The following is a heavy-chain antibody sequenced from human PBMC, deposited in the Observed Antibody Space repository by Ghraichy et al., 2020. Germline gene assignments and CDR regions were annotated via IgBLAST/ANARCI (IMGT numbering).Heavy chain of an antibody. CDR3: SGDGRRPYDSGDYSSFWDDF. V-gene: IGHV3-7*03. CDR1: GFTFSDHW. D-gene: IGHD3-22*01. CDR2: IKQDGSDK. Sequence: GGSLRLSCTASGFTFSDHWMNWVRQAPGKGLEWVANIKQDGSDKNYVDSVKGRFTISRDNAKSSLYLQMNSLGAEDTALYYFSGDGRRPYDSGDYSSFWDDFWGQGTLVTVSS. J-gene: IGHJ4*02.